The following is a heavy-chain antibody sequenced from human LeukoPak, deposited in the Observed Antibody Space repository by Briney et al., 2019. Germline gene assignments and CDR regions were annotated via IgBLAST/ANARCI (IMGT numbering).Heavy chain of an antibody. J-gene: IGHJ6*02. CDR3: ARGRGYSGYHFDYYYYGMDD. Sequence: GGSLRLSCAASGFTFDDYGMSWVRQAPGKGLEWVSGISWNGGSTGYADSVKGRFTISGDNAKNSLYLQMNSLRAEHTALYHCARGRGYSGYHFDYYYYGMDDWGQGTTVTVSS. D-gene: IGHD5-12*01. CDR2: ISWNGGST. CDR1: GFTFDDYG. V-gene: IGHV3-20*01.